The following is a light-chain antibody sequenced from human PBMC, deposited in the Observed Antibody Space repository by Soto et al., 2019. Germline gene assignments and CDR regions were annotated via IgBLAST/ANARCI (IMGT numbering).Light chain of an antibody. Sequence: QSVLTQPPSASGTAGQRVTISCSGSNSNIGSNTVEWYQQVPGKAPKLLISSNNQRPSGVPDRFSGSKSGTSASLAISGLQSEDEAHYYCAAWDDSLNGPFFGTGTKVPV. CDR2: SNN. V-gene: IGLV1-44*01. CDR1: NSNIGSNT. J-gene: IGLJ1*01. CDR3: AAWDDSLNGPF.